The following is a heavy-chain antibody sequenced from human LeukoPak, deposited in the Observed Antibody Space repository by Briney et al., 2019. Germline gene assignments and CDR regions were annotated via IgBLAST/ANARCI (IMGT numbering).Heavy chain of an antibody. J-gene: IGHJ4*02. V-gene: IGHV3-11*04. CDR1: GFSFSDYY. Sequence: PGGSLRLSCAASGFSFSDYYMSWIRQAPGKGLEWVSYISSSGSTIYYADSVKGRFTISRDNAKNSLYLQMNSLRAEDTAVYYCARDDVWGYYDSSGPLDYWGQGTLVTVSS. D-gene: IGHD3-22*01. CDR3: ARDDVWGYYDSSGPLDY. CDR2: ISSSGSTI.